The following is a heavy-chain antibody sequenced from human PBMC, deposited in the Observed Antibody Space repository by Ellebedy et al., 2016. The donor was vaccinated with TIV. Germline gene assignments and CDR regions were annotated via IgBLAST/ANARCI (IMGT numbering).Heavy chain of an antibody. V-gene: IGHV3-48*02. Sequence: PGGSLRLSCAASGFTFSSYSMNWVRQAPGKGLEWVSYISSSSSIIYYADSVKGRFTISRDNAKNSLYLQMNSLRDEDTAVYYCARVGSSSLLSYYGMDVWGQGTTVTVSS. CDR3: ARVGSSSLLSYYGMDV. D-gene: IGHD6-6*01. CDR1: GFTFSSYS. J-gene: IGHJ6*02. CDR2: ISSSSSII.